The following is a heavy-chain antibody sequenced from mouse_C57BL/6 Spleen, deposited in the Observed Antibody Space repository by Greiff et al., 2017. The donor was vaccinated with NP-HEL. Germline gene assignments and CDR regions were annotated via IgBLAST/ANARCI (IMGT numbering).Heavy chain of an antibody. CDR2: IDPETGGT. CDR3: TRGVCYDVLWYAMDY. Sequence: VQLQQSGAELVRPGASVTLSCKASGYTFTDYEMHWVKQTPVHGLEWIGAIDPETGGTAYNQKFKGKAILTADKSSSTAYMELRSLTSEDSAVYYCTRGVCYDVLWYAMDYWGQGTSVTVSS. J-gene: IGHJ4*01. CDR1: GYTFTDYE. D-gene: IGHD2-12*01. V-gene: IGHV1-15*01.